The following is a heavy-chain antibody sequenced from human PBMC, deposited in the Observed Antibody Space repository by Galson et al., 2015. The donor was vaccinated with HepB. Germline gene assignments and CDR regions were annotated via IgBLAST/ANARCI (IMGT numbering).Heavy chain of an antibody. J-gene: IGHJ4*02. D-gene: IGHD5-18*01. V-gene: IGHV1-46*04. CDR3: VIVVDTAMVEIDF. CDR1: GYTFTSYY. Sequence: SVKVSCKASGYTFTSYYMHWVRQAPGQGLEWMGIINPSGGSTSYAQKLQGRVTMTRDKSTSTVYMELSSLRAEDTAVYYCVIVVDTAMVEIDFWGQGTLVTVSS. CDR2: INPSGGST.